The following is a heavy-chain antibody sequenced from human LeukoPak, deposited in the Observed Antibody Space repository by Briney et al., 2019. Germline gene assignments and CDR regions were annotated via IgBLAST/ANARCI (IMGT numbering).Heavy chain of an antibody. D-gene: IGHD2-15*01. CDR2: MSHGGTT. J-gene: IGHJ4*02. Sequence: SETLSLTCTVSGYSISSGDSWGWIRQPPGKGLEWIVMMSHGGTTYYNPSLTSRVTISVDTSKDQFSLKLSSVTAADTAVYYCARAQGGTSDYWGQGTLVTVSS. CDR1: GYSISSGDS. CDR3: ARAQGGTSDY. V-gene: IGHV4-38-2*02.